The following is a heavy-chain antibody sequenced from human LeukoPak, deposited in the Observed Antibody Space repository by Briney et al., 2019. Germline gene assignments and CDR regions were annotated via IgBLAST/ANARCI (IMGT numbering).Heavy chain of an antibody. D-gene: IGHD3-22*01. J-gene: IGHJ4*02. CDR1: GFTFSTYA. CDR2: ISGSGGST. CDR3: AKDASSSGYYYDY. V-gene: IGHV3-23*01. Sequence: PGGSLRLSCAASGFTFSTYAMSWVRQAPGKGLEWVSAISGSGGSTYYADSVKGRFTISRVNSKNTLYLQMNSLRAEDSAVYYCAKDASSSGYYYDYWGQGTLVTVSS.